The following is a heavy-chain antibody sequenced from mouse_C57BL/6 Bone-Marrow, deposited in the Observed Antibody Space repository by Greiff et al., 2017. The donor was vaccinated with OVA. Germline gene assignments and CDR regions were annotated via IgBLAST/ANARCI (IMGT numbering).Heavy chain of an antibody. Sequence: QVQLQQPGAELVKPGASVTMSCKASGYTFTSYWITWVQQRPGQGLEWIGDIYPGSGSTNYNEKFKSKATLTVDTSSSTAYMQLSSLTSEDSAVYYGAREVYYDDDVGGYFDVWGTGTTVTVSA. D-gene: IGHD2-4*01. V-gene: IGHV1-55*01. J-gene: IGHJ1*03. CDR2: IYPGSGST. CDR1: GYTFTSYW. CDR3: AREVYYDDDVGGYFDV.